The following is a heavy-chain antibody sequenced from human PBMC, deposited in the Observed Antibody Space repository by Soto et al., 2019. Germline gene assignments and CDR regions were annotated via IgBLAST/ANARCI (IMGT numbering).Heavy chain of an antibody. V-gene: IGHV3-30*18. CDR2: ISFDGSNK. J-gene: IGHJ6*02. D-gene: IGHD6-6*01. CDR1: GFNFKSYG. CDR3: AKGSSSVYYYYYGMDV. Sequence: QVQLVESGGGVVQPGRSLRLSCAASGFNFKSYGMHWVRQAPGKGLEWVAVISFDGSNKYYADSVKGRFTIPRDNSKNTLYLQVNSLRPEDTAVYYCAKGSSSVYYYYYGMDVWGQGTTVTVSS.